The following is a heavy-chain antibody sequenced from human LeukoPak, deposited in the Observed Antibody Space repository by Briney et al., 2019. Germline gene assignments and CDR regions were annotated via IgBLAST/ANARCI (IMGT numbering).Heavy chain of an antibody. D-gene: IGHD1-20*01. V-gene: IGHV4-59*01. CDR1: GSSITSYY. CDR3: ARSVHNWNDYFGY. CDR2: IYYSGST. Sequence: SETLSLTCTVSGSSITSYYWSWIRQPPGKGLEWIGYIYYSGSTNYNPSLKSRVTISVDTSKSQFSLKLSSVTAADTAVYYCARSVHNWNDYFGYWGQGTLVTVSS. J-gene: IGHJ4*01.